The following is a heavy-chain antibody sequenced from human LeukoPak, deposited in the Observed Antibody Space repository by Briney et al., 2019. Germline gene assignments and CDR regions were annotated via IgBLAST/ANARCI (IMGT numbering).Heavy chain of an antibody. CDR3: AKDQTEVAGTFDY. CDR2: ISLDGSNK. V-gene: IGHV3-30*18. CDR1: GFTFSRYG. D-gene: IGHD6-19*01. J-gene: IGHJ4*02. Sequence: GGSLRLSCAASGFTFSRYGMHWVRQTPDKGLEWVAVISLDGSNKYYAESLKGRFTISRDNSKNTLYLQVNGLRPDDTAVYYCAKDQTEVAGTFDYWGQGTLVTVSS.